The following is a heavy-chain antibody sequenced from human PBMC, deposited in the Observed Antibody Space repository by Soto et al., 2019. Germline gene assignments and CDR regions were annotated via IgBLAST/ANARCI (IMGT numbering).Heavy chain of an antibody. CDR3: ESSPGGGWWLRLVWGFGTPTTYNYYYGMDV. J-gene: IGHJ6*02. CDR1: GAPVGTGY. Sequence: PSETLSLTCTASGAPVGTGYWSWIRQPPGKGLEWIGFMYYSGSLNYNPSLRSRVTISVNPSKNQFSLKVTPLPPDDTAVYYCESSPGGGWWLRLVWGFGTPTTYNYYYGMDVWGQGTTV. D-gene: IGHD5-12*01. CDR2: MYYSGSL. V-gene: IGHV4-59*02.